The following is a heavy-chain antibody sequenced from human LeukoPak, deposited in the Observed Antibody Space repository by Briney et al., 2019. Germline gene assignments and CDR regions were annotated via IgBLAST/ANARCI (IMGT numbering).Heavy chain of an antibody. J-gene: IGHJ5*02. CDR3: LVVPAAMDPFWFDP. CDR2: INPSGGST. Sequence: ASVKVSCKASGYTFTSYYMHWVGQAPGQGLEWMGIINPSGGSTSYAQKFQGRVTMTSDTSTSTVYMELSSLRSEDTAVYYCLVVPAAMDPFWFDPWGQGTLVTVSS. V-gene: IGHV1-46*01. D-gene: IGHD2-2*01. CDR1: GYTFTSYY.